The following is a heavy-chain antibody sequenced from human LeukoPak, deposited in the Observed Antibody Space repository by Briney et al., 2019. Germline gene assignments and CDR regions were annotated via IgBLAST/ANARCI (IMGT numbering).Heavy chain of an antibody. CDR2: IKQDGSEK. D-gene: IGHD5-12*01. J-gene: IGHJ6*03. Sequence: GGSLRLSCAGSGFTFSSYWMSWVRQAPGKGLEWVANIKQDGSEKYYVDSVKGRFTISRDNAKNSLYLQMNSLRAEDTAVYYCARSYSGYDWYYYMDVWGKGTTVTVSS. V-gene: IGHV3-7*01. CDR1: GFTFSSYW. CDR3: ARSYSGYDWYYYMDV.